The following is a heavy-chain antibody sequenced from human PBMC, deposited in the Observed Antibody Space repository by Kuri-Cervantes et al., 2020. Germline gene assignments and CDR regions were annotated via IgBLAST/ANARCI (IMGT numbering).Heavy chain of an antibody. D-gene: IGHD3-22*01. CDR2: ISAYDGNI. CDR3: AREYYYDARGYPHTDGFDN. V-gene: IGHV1-18*04. CDR1: GYTFTSYY. Sequence: ASVKVSCKASGYTFTSYYMHWVRQAPGQGLEWMGWISAYDGNINYAQKVQGRVTMTTDKATSTAYMELRSLRSDDTAMYYCAREYYYDARGYPHTDGFDNWGQGTMVTVSS. J-gene: IGHJ3*02.